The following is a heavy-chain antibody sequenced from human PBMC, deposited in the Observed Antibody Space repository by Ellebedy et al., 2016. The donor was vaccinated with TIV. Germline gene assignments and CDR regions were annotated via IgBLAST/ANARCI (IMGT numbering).Heavy chain of an antibody. Sequence: GESLKISCAASGFPFSSFEFNWVRQSPGKGLEWVSYISSSGTTKYYADSVKGRFTSSRDNAKNSLYLQMNSLRAEDTAVYYCAAAHYYFYGKDVWGQGTRVTVSS. D-gene: IGHD2-15*01. J-gene: IGHJ6*02. CDR1: GFPFSSFE. CDR3: AAAHYYFYGKDV. CDR2: ISSSGTTK. V-gene: IGHV3-48*03.